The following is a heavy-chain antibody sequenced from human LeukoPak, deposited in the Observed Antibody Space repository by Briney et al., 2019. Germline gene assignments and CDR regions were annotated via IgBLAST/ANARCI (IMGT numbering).Heavy chain of an antibody. Sequence: GRSLRLSCAASGFTFSSYWMSWVRQAPGKGLEWVANIKQDGSEKYYVDSVKGRFTISRDNAKNSLYLQMNSLRAEDTAVYYCARDGITIFGVVTTHLDYWGQGTLVTVSS. D-gene: IGHD3-3*01. CDR1: GFTFSSYW. CDR2: IKQDGSEK. CDR3: ARDGITIFGVVTTHLDY. J-gene: IGHJ4*02. V-gene: IGHV3-7*01.